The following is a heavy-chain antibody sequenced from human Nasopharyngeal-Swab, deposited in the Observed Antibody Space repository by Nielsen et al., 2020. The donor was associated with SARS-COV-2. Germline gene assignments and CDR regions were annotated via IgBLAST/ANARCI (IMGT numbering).Heavy chain of an antibody. V-gene: IGHV3-33*01. J-gene: IGHJ4*02. Sequence: VRQAPGKGLEWVAVIRFDGTKKNYADSVKGRFTISRDNSKNTLYLQMNSLRAEDTAVYYCARDSGYGGWYVDYWGQGTLVTISS. CDR3: ARDSGYGGWYVDY. CDR2: IRFDGTKK. D-gene: IGHD5-12*01.